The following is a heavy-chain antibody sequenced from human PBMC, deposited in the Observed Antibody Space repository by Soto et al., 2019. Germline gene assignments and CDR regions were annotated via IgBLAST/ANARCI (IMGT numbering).Heavy chain of an antibody. J-gene: IGHJ2*01. V-gene: IGHV1-3*01. CDR2: INAGNGNT. D-gene: IGHD2-21*01. CDR3: ARVPGYSIGDL. CDR1: GYNFTSYA. Sequence: QVQLVQSGAEVKKPGASVKVSCKASGYNFTSYAMHWVRQAPGQRLEWMGWINAGNGNTKYSQKFQGRVTITRDTSASTAYMELSSLRSEDTAVYSCARVPGYSIGDLWGRGTLVTVSS.